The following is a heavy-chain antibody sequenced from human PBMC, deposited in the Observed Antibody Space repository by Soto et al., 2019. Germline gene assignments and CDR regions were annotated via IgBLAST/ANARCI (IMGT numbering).Heavy chain of an antibody. CDR2: IYYSGST. Sequence: QVQLQESGPGLVKPSETLSLTCTVSGGSISSYYWSWIRQPPGKGLEWIGYIYYSGSTNYNPSLKSRVTISVNTSKNQLSLKLTSVTAADTAVYYCARVSSGWWDFDYWGQGTLVTVSS. J-gene: IGHJ4*02. V-gene: IGHV4-59*01. CDR1: GGSISSYY. D-gene: IGHD6-19*01. CDR3: ARVSSGWWDFDY.